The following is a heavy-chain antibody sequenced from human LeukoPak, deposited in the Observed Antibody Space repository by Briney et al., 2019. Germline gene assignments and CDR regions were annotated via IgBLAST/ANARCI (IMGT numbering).Heavy chain of an antibody. Sequence: GGSPRLSCAASGFIFNTNAMTWVRQAPGKGLEWVSTVTGSDGSTFYANSVKGRFTISRDNSKNTVFLHMTSLRAEDTAVYYCTKFDYWGQGVLVTVSS. CDR1: GFIFNTNA. V-gene: IGHV3-23*01. CDR2: VTGSDGST. J-gene: IGHJ4*02. CDR3: TKFDY.